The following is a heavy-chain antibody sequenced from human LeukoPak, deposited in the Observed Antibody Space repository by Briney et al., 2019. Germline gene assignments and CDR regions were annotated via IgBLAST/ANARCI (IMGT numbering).Heavy chain of an antibody. V-gene: IGHV1-18*04. CDR2: ISAYNGNT. D-gene: IGHD6-19*01. CDR3: ARVVFSSDSSGWFDY. Sequence: ASVKVSCKASGYTFTSYGISWVRQAPGQGLEWMGWISAYNGNTNYAQKLQGRVTMTTDTSTSTAYMELRSLRSDDTAVYYCARVVFSSDSSGWFDYWGQGTLVTVSS. J-gene: IGHJ4*02. CDR1: GYTFTSYG.